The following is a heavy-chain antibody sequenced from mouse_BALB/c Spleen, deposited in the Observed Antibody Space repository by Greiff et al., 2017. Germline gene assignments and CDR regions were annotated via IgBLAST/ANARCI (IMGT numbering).Heavy chain of an antibody. CDR2: ISNGGGST. V-gene: IGHV5-12-2*01. D-gene: IGHD3-1*01. CDR3: ARQMTSAWFAY. J-gene: IGHJ3*01. Sequence: EVQGVESGGGLVQPGGSLKLSCAASGFTFSSYTMSWVRQTPEKRLEWVAYISNGGGSTYYPDTVKGRFTISRDNAKNTLYLQMSSLKSEDTAMYYCARQMTSAWFAYWGQGTLVTVSA. CDR1: GFTFSSYT.